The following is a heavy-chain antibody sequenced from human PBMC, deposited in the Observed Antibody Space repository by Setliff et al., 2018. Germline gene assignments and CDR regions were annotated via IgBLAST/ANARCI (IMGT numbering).Heavy chain of an antibody. Sequence: GGSLRLSCAASTFTFSKYAVTWVRQAPGKGLQWVASIGASGHNTYYADSVKGRFTISRDNAENTLYLQISRLGVEDTAVYYCARDKDKDFDFWGQGTLVTVSS. V-gene: IGHV3-23*01. CDR3: ARDKDKDFDF. CDR2: IGASGHNT. CDR1: TFTFSKYA. J-gene: IGHJ4*02.